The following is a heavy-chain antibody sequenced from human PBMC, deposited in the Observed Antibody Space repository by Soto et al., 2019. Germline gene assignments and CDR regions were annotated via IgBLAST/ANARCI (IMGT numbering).Heavy chain of an antibody. D-gene: IGHD3-16*02. CDR2: IYYRGNA. J-gene: IGHJ4*02. V-gene: IGHV4-39*01. CDR3: ARLEGLATISYYFDF. CDR1: GGSISSGGYY. Sequence: ASETLSLTCTVSGGSISSGGYYWSWIRQHPGKGLEWIGSIYYRGNAYYNPSLKTRVTISVDKSRNQFSLKLNSVTAADSAVYFCARLEGLATISYYFDFWGPGALVTVSS.